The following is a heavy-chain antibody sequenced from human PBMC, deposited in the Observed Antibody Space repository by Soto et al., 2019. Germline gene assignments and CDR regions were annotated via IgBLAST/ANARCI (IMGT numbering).Heavy chain of an antibody. J-gene: IGHJ6*02. CDR2: IWYDGGNK. CDR1: GFTFSSYG. CDR3: ARDHHWNYSPARMDV. D-gene: IGHD1-7*01. V-gene: IGHV3-33*01. Sequence: PGGSLRLSCAASGFTFSSYGMHWVRQAPGKGLEWVAVIWYDGGNKYYADSVKGRFTISRDNSKDTLYLQMNSLRAEDTAVYYCARDHHWNYSPARMDVWGQGTTVTVSS.